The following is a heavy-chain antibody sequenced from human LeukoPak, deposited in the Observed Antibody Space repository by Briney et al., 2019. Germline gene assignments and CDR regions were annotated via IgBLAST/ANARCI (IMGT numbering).Heavy chain of an antibody. Sequence: PSETLSLTCAVYGGSFSGYYWSWIRQPPGKGLEWIGEINHSGSTNYNPSLKSRVTISVDTSKNQFSLKLSSVTAADTAVYYCAREADYYYDSGGYFDYWGQGTLVTVSS. D-gene: IGHD3-22*01. J-gene: IGHJ4*02. CDR1: GGSFSGYY. CDR2: INHSGST. CDR3: AREADYYYDSGGYFDY. V-gene: IGHV4-34*01.